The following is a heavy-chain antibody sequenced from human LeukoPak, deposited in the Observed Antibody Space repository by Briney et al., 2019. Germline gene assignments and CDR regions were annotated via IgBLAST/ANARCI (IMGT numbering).Heavy chain of an antibody. D-gene: IGHD3-22*01. J-gene: IGHJ3*02. Sequence: GGSLRPSCAASGFTFSNFAMSWVRQAPGKGLEWVSVITGRGGATHNADSVKGRFTISRDNSKNTLYLQTNSLRAEDTAVYYCAKDTAFYYDSSGSIDIWGQGTMVTVSS. CDR3: AKDTAFYYDSSGSIDI. V-gene: IGHV3-23*01. CDR2: ITGRGGAT. CDR1: GFTFSNFA.